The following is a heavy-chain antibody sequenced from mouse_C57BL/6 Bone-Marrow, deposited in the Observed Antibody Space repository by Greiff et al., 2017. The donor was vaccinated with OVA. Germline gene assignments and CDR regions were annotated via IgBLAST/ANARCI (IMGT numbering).Heavy chain of an antibody. Sequence: VQLQQSGPELVKPGASVKISCKASGYTFTDYYMNWVKQSHGKSLEWIGDINPNNGGTSYNQKFKGKATLTVDKSSSTAYMELRSLTSEDSAVYYCASSGTSVVGRYYYAMDYWGQGTSVTVSS. CDR2: INPNNGGT. J-gene: IGHJ4*01. CDR1: GYTFTDYY. D-gene: IGHD1-1*01. V-gene: IGHV1-26*01. CDR3: ASSGTSVVGRYYYAMDY.